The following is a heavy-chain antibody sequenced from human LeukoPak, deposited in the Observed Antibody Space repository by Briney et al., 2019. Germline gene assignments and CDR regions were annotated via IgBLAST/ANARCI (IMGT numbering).Heavy chain of an antibody. CDR1: GGSISSSSYY. CDR3: ARDKPDYGDYSTSPAYYMDV. V-gene: IGHV4-39*02. CDR2: IYYSGST. J-gene: IGHJ6*03. D-gene: IGHD4-17*01. Sequence: SETLSLTCTVSGGSISSSSYYWGWIRQPPGKGLEWIGSIYYSGSTYYNPSLKSRVTISVGTSKNQFSLKLSSVTAADTAVYYCARDKPDYGDYSTSPAYYMDVWGKGTTVTVSS.